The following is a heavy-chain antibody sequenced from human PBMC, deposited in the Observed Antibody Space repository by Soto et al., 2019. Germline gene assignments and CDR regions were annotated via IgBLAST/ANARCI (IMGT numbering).Heavy chain of an antibody. Sequence: ESGPTLVNPTQTLTLTCTLSGFSLITSGVGVGWIRQPPGKALEWLALISWNDVERYNPSLKTRLTVTKVRSRDQVVLTMTNMDPVDTATYYCAHRRDVDIIAFDIWGQGTMVTVSS. V-gene: IGHV2-5*01. CDR1: GFSLITSGVG. CDR3: AHRRDVDIIAFDI. CDR2: ISWNDVE. D-gene: IGHD5-12*01. J-gene: IGHJ3*02.